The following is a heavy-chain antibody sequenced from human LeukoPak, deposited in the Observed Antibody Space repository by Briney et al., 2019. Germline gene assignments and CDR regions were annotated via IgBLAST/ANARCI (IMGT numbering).Heavy chain of an antibody. CDR2: ISAYNGNT. V-gene: IGHV1-18*04. CDR3: ATAAYNWSFDY. CDR1: GYTFTSYG. D-gene: IGHD1-1*01. Sequence: ASVKVSCKASGYTFTSYGISWVRQAPGQGLEWMGWISAYNGNTNYAQKFQGRVTMTEDTSTDTAYMELSSLRSEDTAVYYCATAAYNWSFDYWGQGTLVTVSS. J-gene: IGHJ4*02.